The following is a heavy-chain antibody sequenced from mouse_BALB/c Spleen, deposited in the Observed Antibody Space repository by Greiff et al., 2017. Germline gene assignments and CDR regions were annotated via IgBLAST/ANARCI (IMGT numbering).Heavy chain of an antibody. CDR3: ARTMGITDY. Sequence: VQLKESGPGLVKPSQSLSLTCTVTGYSITSDYAWNWIRQFPGNKLEWMGYISYSGSTSYNPSLKSRISITRDTSKNQFFLQLNSVTTEDTATYYCARTMGITDYWGQGTTLTVSS. D-gene: IGHD2-13*01. CDR2: ISYSGST. J-gene: IGHJ2*01. V-gene: IGHV3-2*02. CDR1: GYSITSDYA.